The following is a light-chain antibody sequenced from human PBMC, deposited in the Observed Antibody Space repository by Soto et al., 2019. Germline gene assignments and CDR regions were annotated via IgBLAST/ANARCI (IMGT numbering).Light chain of an antibody. V-gene: IGLV1-40*01. CDR3: QSYDSSLSGSV. CDR2: GNS. J-gene: IGLJ3*02. CDR1: SSNIGAGYC. Sequence: QSVLTQPPSVSGAPGQRVTISCTGSSSNIGAGYCVYWYQQLPGTAPKLLIYGNSNRPSGVPDRFSGSKSGTSASLAITGLQAEDEADYYCQSYDSSLSGSVFGGGTKVTVL.